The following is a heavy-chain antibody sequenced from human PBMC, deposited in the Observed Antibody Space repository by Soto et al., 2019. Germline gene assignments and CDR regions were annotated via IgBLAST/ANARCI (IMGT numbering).Heavy chain of an antibody. CDR2: IYYSGST. Sequence: PSETLSPTCTVSGGSVSSGSYYWSWIRQPPGKGLEWIGYIYYSGSTNYNPSLKSRVTISVDTSKNQFSLKLSSVTAADTAVYYCARVYYDILTGYYIQYFDYWGQGTLVTVSS. J-gene: IGHJ4*02. CDR3: ARVYYDILTGYYIQYFDY. D-gene: IGHD3-9*01. V-gene: IGHV4-61*01. CDR1: GGSVSSGSYY.